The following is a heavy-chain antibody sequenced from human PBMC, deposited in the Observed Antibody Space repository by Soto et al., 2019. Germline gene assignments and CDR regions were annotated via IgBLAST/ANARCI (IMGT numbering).Heavy chain of an antibody. CDR2: IYYSGST. CDR1: GGSISSGGYY. Sequence: KSSETLSLTCTVSGGSISSGGYYWSWIRQHPGKGLEWIGYIYYSGSTYYNPSLKSRVTISVDTSKNQFSLKLSSVTAADTAVYYCARLPDYYDSSGSGGYWGQGTLVTVSS. CDR3: ARLPDYYDSSGSGGY. V-gene: IGHV4-31*03. D-gene: IGHD3-22*01. J-gene: IGHJ4*02.